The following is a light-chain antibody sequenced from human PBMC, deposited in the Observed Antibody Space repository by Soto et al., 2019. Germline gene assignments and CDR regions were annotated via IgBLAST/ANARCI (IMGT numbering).Light chain of an antibody. V-gene: IGLV2-14*01. J-gene: IGLJ2*01. CDR3: CSYTSRSTLV. Sequence: QSVLTQPASVSGSPGQSITISCTGTNSDVGGFNYVSWYQQHPDKAPKLIIFEVTDRPSGVSNRFSGSKSGNTASLTISGLQSEDEAEYDCCSYTSRSTLVFGGGTKLTVL. CDR2: EVT. CDR1: NSDVGGFNY.